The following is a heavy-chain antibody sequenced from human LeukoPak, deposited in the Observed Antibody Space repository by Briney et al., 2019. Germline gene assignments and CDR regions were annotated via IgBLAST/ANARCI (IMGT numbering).Heavy chain of an antibody. CDR2: INPSGGST. CDR3: ARGPNAYCGGDCYSHFDY. Sequence: GASVKVSCKASGYTFTSYYMHWVRQAPGQGLEWMGIINPSGGSTSYAQKFQGRVTMTRDMSTSTVYMELSSLRSEDTAVYYCARGPNAYCGGDCYSHFDYWGQGTLVTVSS. CDR1: GYTFTSYY. D-gene: IGHD2-21*02. J-gene: IGHJ4*02. V-gene: IGHV1-46*01.